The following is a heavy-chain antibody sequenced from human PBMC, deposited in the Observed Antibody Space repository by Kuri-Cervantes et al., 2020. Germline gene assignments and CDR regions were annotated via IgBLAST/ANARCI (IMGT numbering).Heavy chain of an antibody. CDR1: GGSFSSSNW. D-gene: IGHD3-16*02. V-gene: IGHV4-4*02. CDR3: ASYKQLWVSYRFDY. Sequence: GSLRLSCAVSGGSFSSSNWWSWVRQPPGKGLEWIGESYHSGSTNYNPSLKSRVTISVDKSKNQFSLKLSSVTAADTAVYYCASYKQLWVSYRFDYWGQGTLVTVSS. CDR2: SYHSGST. J-gene: IGHJ4*02.